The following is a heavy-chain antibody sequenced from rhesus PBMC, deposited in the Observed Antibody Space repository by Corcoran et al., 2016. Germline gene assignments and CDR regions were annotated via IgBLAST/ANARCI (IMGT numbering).Heavy chain of an antibody. Sequence: QVTLKESGPALVKPTPTLTLTCTFSGFSLSTSGMRVSWISQPPGKALEWLARIEWDDDKYYSTSLKCSLTISKDTSKTQVVLTMTNMDPVDTATYYCARGYNWNLFDCWGQGVLVTVSS. CDR2: IEWDDDK. D-gene: IGHD1-26*01. V-gene: IGHV2S2*01. CDR3: ARGYNWNLFDC. CDR1: GFSLSTSGMR. J-gene: IGHJ4*01.